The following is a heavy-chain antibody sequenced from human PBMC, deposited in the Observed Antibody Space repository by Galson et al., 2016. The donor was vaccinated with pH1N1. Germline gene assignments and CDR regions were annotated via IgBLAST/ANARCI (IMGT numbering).Heavy chain of an antibody. J-gene: IGHJ4*02. V-gene: IGHV3-72*01. D-gene: IGHD5/OR15-5a*01. CDR3: IKSLYGAFRAFAL. CDR1: GLTLSDHY. CDR2: TSNKVNGYTT. Sequence: SLRLSCAASGLTLSDHYIDWVRQAPGKGLEWIGRTSNKVNGYTTEYAASVRGRFTISRDDSQNSLYLQMNSLRTEDTAMYYFIKSLYGAFRAFALWGRGTLVTVSS.